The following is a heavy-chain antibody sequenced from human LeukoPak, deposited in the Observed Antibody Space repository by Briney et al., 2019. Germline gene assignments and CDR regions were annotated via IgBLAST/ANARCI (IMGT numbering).Heavy chain of an antibody. Sequence: SQTLSLTCTVSGGSISSGGYYWSWIRQHPGKGLEWIGYIYYSGSTYYNPSLKSRVTISVDTSKNQFSLKLSSVTAADTAVYYCAGGAARGDYRGGQTDAFGIWGQGTMVTASS. CDR1: GGSISSGGYY. D-gene: IGHD4-11*01. V-gene: IGHV4-31*03. CDR3: AGGAARGDYRGGQTDAFGI. CDR2: IYYSGST. J-gene: IGHJ3*02.